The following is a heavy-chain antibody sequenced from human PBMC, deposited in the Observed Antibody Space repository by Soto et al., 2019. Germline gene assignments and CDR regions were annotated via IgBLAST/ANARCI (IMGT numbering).Heavy chain of an antibody. D-gene: IGHD2-21*01. V-gene: IGHV1-2*02. CDR1: GYTFINFF. CDR2: VNPSSGDT. J-gene: IGHJ4*02. CDR3: ARGLRWRDLDL. Sequence: ASVKVSCKASGYTFINFFIQWVRQAPGQGLEWMGWVNPSSGDTQYVEKFQDRVTMTRDASISTAHMELRRLTTDDTAVYYLARGLRWRDLDLWGQGTTVTVSS.